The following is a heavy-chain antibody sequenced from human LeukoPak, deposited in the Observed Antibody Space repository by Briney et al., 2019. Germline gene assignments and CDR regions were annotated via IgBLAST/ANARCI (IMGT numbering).Heavy chain of an antibody. CDR1: GYTFTGYY. Sequence: ASVKVSCKASGYTFTGYYMHWVRQAPGQGLEWMGIINPSGGSTTYAQKFQGRVTMTRDTSTSTVYMVLSSLRSEDTAVYYCASGYTLVGYFDYWGQGTLVTVSS. CDR3: ASGYTLVGYFDY. D-gene: IGHD6-13*01. CDR2: INPSGGST. J-gene: IGHJ4*02. V-gene: IGHV1-46*01.